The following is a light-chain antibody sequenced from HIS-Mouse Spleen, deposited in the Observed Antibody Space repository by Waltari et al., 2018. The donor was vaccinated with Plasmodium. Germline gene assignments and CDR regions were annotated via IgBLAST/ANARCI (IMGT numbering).Light chain of an antibody. Sequence: SYELPQPPSVSVSPGQTARITCPGAALPKKYAYWYQQKSGQAPGLVIYEDSKRPSGIPDRFSGSSSGTMATLTISGAQVEDEADYYCYSTDSSGNHRVFGGGTKLTVL. CDR3: YSTDSSGNHRV. J-gene: IGLJ3*02. V-gene: IGLV3-10*01. CDR2: EDS. CDR1: ALPKKY.